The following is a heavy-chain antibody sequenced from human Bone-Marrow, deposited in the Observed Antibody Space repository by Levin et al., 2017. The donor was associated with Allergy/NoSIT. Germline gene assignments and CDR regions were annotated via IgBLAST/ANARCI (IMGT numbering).Heavy chain of an antibody. CDR1: GFTFENYA. D-gene: IGHD3-22*01. V-gene: IGHV3-9*01. Sequence: TGGSLRLSCEASGFTFENYAMHWVRQTPGKGLEWVSIISRNSGTIAYADSVKGRFTVSRDNANNSLFLQMNSLRAEDTALYYCVKDRNHDSSSASSFEYWGRGTLVTVSS. CDR2: ISRNSGTI. J-gene: IGHJ4*02. CDR3: VKDRNHDSSSASSFEY.